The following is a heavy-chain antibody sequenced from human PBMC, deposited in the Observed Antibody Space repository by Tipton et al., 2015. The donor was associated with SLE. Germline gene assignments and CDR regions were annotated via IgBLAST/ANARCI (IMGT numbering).Heavy chain of an antibody. V-gene: IGHV4-34*01. CDR3: AREDDSSYGNWFDP. J-gene: IGHJ5*02. D-gene: IGHD4-11*01. CDR1: GGSFSGYF. Sequence: TLSLTCAVYGGSFSGYFWSWIRQLPDKGLEWIGEINHSGTTNCNPSLKSRVTISVDTSKNQFSLKLSSVTAADTAVYYCAREDDSSYGNWFDPWGQGTLVTVSS. CDR2: INHSGTT.